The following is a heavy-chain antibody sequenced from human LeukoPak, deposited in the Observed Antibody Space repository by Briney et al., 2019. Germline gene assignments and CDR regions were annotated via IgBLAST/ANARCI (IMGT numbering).Heavy chain of an antibody. J-gene: IGHJ4*02. Sequence: GESLKISCKGCGYSFTSYWIGWVRQMPGKGLEWMGIIYPGDSDTRYSPSFQGQVTISADKSISTAYLQWSSLKASDTAMYYCARLPKDIVVVVAATHWGQGTLVTVSS. V-gene: IGHV5-51*01. CDR3: ARLPKDIVVVVAATH. CDR1: GYSFTSYW. CDR2: IYPGDSDT. D-gene: IGHD2-15*01.